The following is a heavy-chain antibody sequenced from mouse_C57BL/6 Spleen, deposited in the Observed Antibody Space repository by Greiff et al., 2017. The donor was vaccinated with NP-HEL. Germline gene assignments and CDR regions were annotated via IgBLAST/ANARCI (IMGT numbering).Heavy chain of an antibody. CDR1: GYTFTSYW. J-gene: IGHJ1*03. V-gene: IGHV1-64*01. CDR3: AGDKEGRYFDV. Sequence: QVQLQQSGAELVKPGASVKLSCKASGYTFTSYWMHWVKQRPGQGLEWIGMIHPNSGSTNYNEKFKSKATLTVDKSSSTAYMQLSSLTSEDSAVYYCAGDKEGRYFDVWGTGTTVTVSS. CDR2: IHPNSGST.